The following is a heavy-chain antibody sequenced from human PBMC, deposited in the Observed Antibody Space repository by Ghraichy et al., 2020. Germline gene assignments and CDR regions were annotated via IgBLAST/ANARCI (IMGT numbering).Heavy chain of an antibody. CDR1: GFTFSSFT. D-gene: IGHD1-14*01. CDR3: AKVPHFIRPTAFDY. J-gene: IGHJ4*02. CDR2: VSNSGSST. Sequence: GGSLRLSCAASGFTFSSFTMNWVRQAPGKGLEWVSSVSNSGSSTYYADSVKGRFTIFRDNSKDTLYLQMDSLRAEDTAVYYCAKVPHFIRPTAFDYWGQEILIIVSS. V-gene: IGHV3-23*01.